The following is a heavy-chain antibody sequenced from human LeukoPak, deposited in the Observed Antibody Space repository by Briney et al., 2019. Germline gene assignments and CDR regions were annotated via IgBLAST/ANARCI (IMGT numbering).Heavy chain of an antibody. J-gene: IGHJ3*02. CDR3: ARSTFGGVIAYDAFDI. D-gene: IGHD3-16*02. CDR1: GGSFSGYY. V-gene: IGHV4-34*01. CDR2: INHSGST. Sequence: SETLSLTCAVYGGSFSGYYWSWIRQPPGKGLEWIGEINHSGSTNYNPSLKSRVTISVGTSKNQSSLKLSSVNAADTAVYYCARSTFGGVIAYDAFDIWGQGTMVTVSS.